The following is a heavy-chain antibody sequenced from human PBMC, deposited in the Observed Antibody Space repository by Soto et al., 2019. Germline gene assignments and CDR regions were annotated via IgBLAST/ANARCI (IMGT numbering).Heavy chain of an antibody. Sequence: GSLRLSCAASGFTFSSYSMKWVRQAPGKGLEWVSYISSSSNTINYADSVKGRFTISRDNAKNSLYLQMNSLRAEDTAVYYCARDQLYYNDISGRPLNAFDVCGQGTMVTVS. CDR3: ARDQLYYNDISGRPLNAFDV. CDR2: ISSSSNTI. CDR1: GFTFSSYS. J-gene: IGHJ3*01. V-gene: IGHV3-48*01. D-gene: IGHD3-22*01.